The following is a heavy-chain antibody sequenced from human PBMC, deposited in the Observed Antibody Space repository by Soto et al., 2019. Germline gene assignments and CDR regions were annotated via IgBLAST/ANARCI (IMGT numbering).Heavy chain of an antibody. J-gene: IGHJ6*03. Sequence: SQTLSLTCAISGDSVSSNSAAWNWIRQSPSRGLEWLGRTYYRSKWYNDYAVSVKSRITINPDTSKNQFSLQLNSVTPEDTAVYYCARGGRSWYYYYYYMDVWGKGTTVTVSS. CDR1: GDSVSSNSAA. CDR3: ARGGRSWYYYYYYMDV. D-gene: IGHD6-13*01. CDR2: TYYRSKWYN. V-gene: IGHV6-1*01.